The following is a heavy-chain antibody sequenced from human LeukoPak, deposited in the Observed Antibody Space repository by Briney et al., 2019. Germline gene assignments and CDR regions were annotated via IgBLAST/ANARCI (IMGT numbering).Heavy chain of an antibody. Sequence: PGGSLRLSCAASGFTFSSYSMSWARQAPGKGLEWVSVISSSGGATYYADSVKGRFTISRDNSKNTPYLQMNSLRAEDTAIYYCARAAMVRGVDYFDYWGQGTLVTVSS. CDR1: GFTFSSYS. J-gene: IGHJ4*02. CDR2: ISSSGGAT. CDR3: ARAAMVRGVDYFDY. D-gene: IGHD3-10*01. V-gene: IGHV3-23*01.